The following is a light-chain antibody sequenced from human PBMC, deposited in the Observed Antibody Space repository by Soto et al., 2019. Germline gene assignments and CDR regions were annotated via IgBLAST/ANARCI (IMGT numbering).Light chain of an antibody. CDR1: QSIDSW. V-gene: IGKV1-5*03. J-gene: IGKJ1*01. Sequence: DIQMTQSPSTLSASLGDRVTITCRASQSIDSWLAWHQQKPGKAPKLLISKASSLESGVPSRFSGSGSGTEFTLTISSLQPDDFATYYCQQYNSRRTFGQGTKVDI. CDR2: KAS. CDR3: QQYNSRRT.